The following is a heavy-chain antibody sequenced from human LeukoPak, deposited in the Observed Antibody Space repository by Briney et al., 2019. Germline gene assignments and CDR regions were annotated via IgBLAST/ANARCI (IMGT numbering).Heavy chain of an antibody. CDR2: INSDGSRT. V-gene: IGHV3-74*01. Sequence: PGGSLRLSCAASGFTFSRYWMHWVRQAPGKGLVWVSRINSDGSRTTYADSVKGRFTISRDNAKNTLYMQVSSLRAEDTAVYYCARSFNPDYWGRGTLVTVSS. J-gene: IGHJ4*02. D-gene: IGHD1-14*01. CDR3: ARSFNPDY. CDR1: GFTFSRYW.